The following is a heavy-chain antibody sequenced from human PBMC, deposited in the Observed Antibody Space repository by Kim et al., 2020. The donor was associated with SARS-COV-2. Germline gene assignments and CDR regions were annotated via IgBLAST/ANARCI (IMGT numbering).Heavy chain of an antibody. CDR1: GGSISSYY. J-gene: IGHJ4*02. D-gene: IGHD6-19*01. CDR3: ARVRRGYSSGWPYYFDY. Sequence: SETLSLTCTVSGGSISSYYWSWIRQPPGKGLEWIGYIYYSGSTNYNPSLKSRVTISVDTSKNQFSLKLSSVTAADTAVYYCARVRRGYSSGWPYYFDYWGQGTLVTVSS. V-gene: IGHV4-59*13. CDR2: IYYSGST.